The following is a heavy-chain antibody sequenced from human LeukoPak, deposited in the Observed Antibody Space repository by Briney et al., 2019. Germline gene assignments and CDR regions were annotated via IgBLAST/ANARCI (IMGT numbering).Heavy chain of an antibody. D-gene: IGHD3/OR15-3a*01. V-gene: IGHV3-74*01. CDR1: GFTFSSYW. J-gene: IGHJ6*03. CDR2: INTDGSST. Sequence: GGSLRLSCAASGFTFSSYWMHWVRQAPGKGLVWVSRINTDGSSTSYADSVKGRFTISRDNAKNTLYLQMNSLRAEDTAVYYCARFWDWEWYMDVWGKGTTVAVSS. CDR3: ARFWDWEWYMDV.